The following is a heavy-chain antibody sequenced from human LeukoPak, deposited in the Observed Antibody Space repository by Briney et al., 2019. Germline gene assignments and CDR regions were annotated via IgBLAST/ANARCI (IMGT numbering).Heavy chain of an antibody. V-gene: IGHV1-18*04. D-gene: IGHD3-10*01. CDR1: GYTFTSYG. CDR2: ISAYNGKT. CDR3: ARELNMVRGVTLLGDAFDI. Sequence: ASVKDSCKASGYTFTSYGISSVRQAPGQGLEWMGWISAYNGKTNYAQKLQGRVTLTTDTSTRTAYMEVRSLEPDDTAVYYCARELNMVRGVTLLGDAFDIWGQGTMVTVSS. J-gene: IGHJ3*02.